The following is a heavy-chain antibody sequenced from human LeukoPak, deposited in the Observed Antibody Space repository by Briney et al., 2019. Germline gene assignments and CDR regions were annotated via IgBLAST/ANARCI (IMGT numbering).Heavy chain of an antibody. CDR2: INHSGST. V-gene: IGHV4-34*01. J-gene: IGHJ5*02. CDR1: GGSFSGYY. D-gene: IGHD1-26*01. Sequence: SETLSLTCAVYGGSFSGYYWSWIRQPPGKGLEWIGEINHSGSTNYNPSLKSRVTISVDTSKNQFSLKLSSVTAADTAVYYCARLGGNYNNWFDPWGQGTLVTVSS. CDR3: ARLGGNYNNWFDP.